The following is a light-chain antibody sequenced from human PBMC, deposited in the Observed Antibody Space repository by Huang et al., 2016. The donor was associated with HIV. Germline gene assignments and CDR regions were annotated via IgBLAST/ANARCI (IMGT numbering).Light chain of an antibody. V-gene: IGKV3-20*01. Sequence: EVVLTQSPGILSLSAGERASLSCRASRNLTNSQLAWYQQKVGQPPRLLVFGASTRVSGVPESLTGAVSGVDFTLSSSGLEPDDFATYYCQQYDTFSFGQGTRLE. J-gene: IGKJ2*01. CDR1: RNLTNSQ. CDR3: QQYDTFS. CDR2: GAS.